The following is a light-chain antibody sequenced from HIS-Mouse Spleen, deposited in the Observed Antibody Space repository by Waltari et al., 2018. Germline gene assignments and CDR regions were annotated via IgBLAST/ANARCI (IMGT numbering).Light chain of an antibody. CDR3: QSADSSGTGWV. CDR1: ALPKQY. V-gene: IGLV3-25*03. J-gene: IGLJ3*02. Sequence: SYELTQPPSVSVSPGQTARITCSGDALPKQYAYWYQQKPGQAPVLVIYKDSERHSGVPERFSGSSSGTTVTLTISGVQAEDEADYYCQSADSSGTGWVFGGGTKLTVL. CDR2: KDS.